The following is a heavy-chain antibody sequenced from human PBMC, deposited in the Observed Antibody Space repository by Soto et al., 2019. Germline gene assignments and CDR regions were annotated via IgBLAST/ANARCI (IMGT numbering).Heavy chain of an antibody. CDR3: ARIGMGRVTTVYYYYYYMDV. V-gene: IGHV2-26*01. CDR2: IFSNDEK. Sequence: QVTLKESGPVLVKPTETLTLTCTVSGFSLSNARMGVSWIRQPPGKALEWLAHIFSNDEKSYSTSLKSRLTISKETSKSQVVLTMTNMDPVATATYYCARIGMGRVTTVYYYYYYMDVWGKGTTVTVSS. CDR1: GFSLSNARMG. D-gene: IGHD4-4*01. J-gene: IGHJ6*03.